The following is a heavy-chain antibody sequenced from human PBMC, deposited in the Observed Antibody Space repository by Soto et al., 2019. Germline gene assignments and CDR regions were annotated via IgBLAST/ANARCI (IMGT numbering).Heavy chain of an antibody. Sequence: SETLSLTCTAAFNSITTYHWICIRQPAGKGLEFIGYIDYSGRTDSNPSLRGRVTISLDTPNKHFSLKLSSVTAADTAGYYCARNWFSVAGRYYFDYWGHGTLVTVSS. J-gene: IGHJ4*01. D-gene: IGHD6-19*01. CDR1: FNSITTYH. CDR3: ARNWFSVAGRYYFDY. V-gene: IGHV4-59*01. CDR2: IDYSGRT.